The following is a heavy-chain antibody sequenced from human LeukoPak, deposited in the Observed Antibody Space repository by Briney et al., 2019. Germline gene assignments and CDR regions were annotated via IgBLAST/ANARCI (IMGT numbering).Heavy chain of an antibody. CDR2: INPSGGST. CDR1: GYTFTSYY. V-gene: IGHV1-46*01. D-gene: IGHD5-18*01. CDR3: ARDWVSGYSYHPPDY. J-gene: IGHJ4*02. Sequence: ASVKVSCKASGYTFTSYYMHWVRQAPGHGLEGMGIINPSGGSTSYAQKFQGRVTMTRDTSTSTVYMALSSLRSEDTAVYYCARDWVSGYSYHPPDYWGQGTLVTVSS.